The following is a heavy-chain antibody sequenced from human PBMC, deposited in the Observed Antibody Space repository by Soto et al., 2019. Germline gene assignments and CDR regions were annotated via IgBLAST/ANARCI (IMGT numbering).Heavy chain of an antibody. CDR3: ARGSSLLIAAAGTWFDP. Sequence: ASVKVSCKASGYTFTGYYMHWVRQAPGQGLEWMGWINPNSGGTNYAQKFQGWVTMTRDTSISTAYMELSRLRSDDTAVYYCARGSSLLIAAAGTWFDPWGQGTLVTVSS. CDR2: INPNSGGT. V-gene: IGHV1-2*04. CDR1: GYTFTGYY. J-gene: IGHJ5*02. D-gene: IGHD6-13*01.